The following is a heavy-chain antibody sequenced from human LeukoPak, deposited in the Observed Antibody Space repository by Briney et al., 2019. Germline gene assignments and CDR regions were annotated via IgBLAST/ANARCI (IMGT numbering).Heavy chain of an antibody. V-gene: IGHV1-18*04. J-gene: IGHJ2*01. CDR2: ISAYNGNT. Sequence: ASVKVSCKASGYTFTGYYMHWVRQAPGQGLEWMGWISAYNGNTNYAQKLQGRVTMTTDTSTSTVYMELRSLRSDDTAVYYCARDTNLRYFDLWGRGTLVTVSS. CDR3: ARDTNLRYFDL. CDR1: GYTFTGYY. D-gene: IGHD2-8*01.